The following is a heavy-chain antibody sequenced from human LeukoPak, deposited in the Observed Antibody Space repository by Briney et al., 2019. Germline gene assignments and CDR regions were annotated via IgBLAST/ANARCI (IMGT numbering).Heavy chain of an antibody. V-gene: IGHV1-46*01. D-gene: IGHD3-9*01. CDR2: INPSGGST. CDR1: GYSFTNYY. Sequence: ASVKVSCKPSGYSFTNYYMHWVRQAPGQGLEWMGIINPSGGSTNHAQKFQGRVTMTRDTSTSTVYMELSSLRSEDTAVYYCARDQGLTGYFDYWGQGTLVTVSS. J-gene: IGHJ4*02. CDR3: ARDQGLTGYFDY.